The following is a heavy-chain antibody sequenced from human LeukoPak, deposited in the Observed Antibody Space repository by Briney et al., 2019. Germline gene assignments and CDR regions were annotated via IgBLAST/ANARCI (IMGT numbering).Heavy chain of an antibody. D-gene: IGHD6-19*01. CDR3: ARVGAVAGTSDY. CDR2: IHSDGSST. Sequence: SGGSLRLSCAASGFTFSSYWMHWVHQAPGKGLVWVSRIHSDGSSTNYADSVKGRFTISRDNAKNTLYLQMSSLRAEDTAVYYCARVGAVAGTSDYWGQGTLVTVSS. V-gene: IGHV3-74*01. J-gene: IGHJ4*02. CDR1: GFTFSSYW.